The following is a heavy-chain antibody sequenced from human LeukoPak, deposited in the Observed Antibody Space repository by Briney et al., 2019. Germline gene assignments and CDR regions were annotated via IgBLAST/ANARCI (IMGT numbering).Heavy chain of an antibody. V-gene: IGHV4-34*01. Sequence: SETLSLTCAVYGGSFSGYDWSWIRQPPGKGLEWIGEINHSGSTNYNPSLKSRVTISVDTSKNQFSLKLSSVTAADTAVYYCARGGGSSSSALDYWGQGTLVTVSS. J-gene: IGHJ4*02. CDR2: INHSGST. D-gene: IGHD6-6*01. CDR3: ARGGGSSSSALDY. CDR1: GGSFSGYD.